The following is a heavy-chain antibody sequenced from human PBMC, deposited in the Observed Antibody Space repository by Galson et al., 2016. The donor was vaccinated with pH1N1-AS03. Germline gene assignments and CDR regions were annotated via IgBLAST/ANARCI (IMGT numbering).Heavy chain of an antibody. Sequence: ETLSLTCTVSSGSISSSSYYWGWIRQPPGKGLEWIASIYYLGYTYDNPSLKSRVTISVGTSKNQFSLRLSSVTAADTAVYYCARHSGVTITVTNAFDIWGRGTMVTVSS. D-gene: IGHD4-17*01. CDR2: IYYLGYT. CDR1: SGSISSSSYY. CDR3: ARHSGVTITVTNAFDI. J-gene: IGHJ3*02. V-gene: IGHV4-39*07.